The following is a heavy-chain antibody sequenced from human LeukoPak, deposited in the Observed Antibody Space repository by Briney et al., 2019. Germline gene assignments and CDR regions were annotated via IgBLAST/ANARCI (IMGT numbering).Heavy chain of an antibody. Sequence: GGSLRVSCAASGFIFSSYGMHWVRQAPGKGLEWVAVISYDGSDKYYADSVKGRFTISRDNSKNTLYLQMNSLRAEDTAVYYCAKDWIRFDYWGQGTLVTVSS. J-gene: IGHJ4*02. CDR3: AKDWIRFDY. V-gene: IGHV3-30*18. CDR1: GFIFSSYG. D-gene: IGHD2-2*03. CDR2: ISYDGSDK.